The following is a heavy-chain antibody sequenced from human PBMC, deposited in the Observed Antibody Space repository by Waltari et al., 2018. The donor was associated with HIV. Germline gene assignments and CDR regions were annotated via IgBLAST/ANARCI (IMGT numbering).Heavy chain of an antibody. Sequence: EVQLVESGGGLVHPGGSLRLSCAASGLTFSASSMILVRQAPGKGLELIAYLSSRPSTPRSYSESVQGRFTISRDNAKDSVSLQMDSLRVDDTAVYFCAEGTTTFDSWGQGTLVTVSS. J-gene: IGHJ4*02. CDR2: LSSRPSTPR. CDR3: AEGTTTFDS. V-gene: IGHV3-48*01. CDR1: GLTFSASS. D-gene: IGHD1-1*01.